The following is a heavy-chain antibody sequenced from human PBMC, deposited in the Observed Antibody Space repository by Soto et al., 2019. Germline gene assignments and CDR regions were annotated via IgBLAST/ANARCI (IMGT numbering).Heavy chain of an antibody. J-gene: IGHJ4*02. CDR3: AHIVPFDYRGYNFEF. Sequence: QITLKESGPTLVKPTQTLTLTCTFSGFSLSTHTVGVAWIRQPPGKALEWLALIYWDEDKRYSPSLKSRLTITQDTYKNQVVLTMTNVYPVDTATYYCAHIVPFDYRGYNFEFWGQGIQVTVSS. V-gene: IGHV2-5*02. CDR2: IYWDEDK. D-gene: IGHD3-9*01. CDR1: GFSLSTHTVG.